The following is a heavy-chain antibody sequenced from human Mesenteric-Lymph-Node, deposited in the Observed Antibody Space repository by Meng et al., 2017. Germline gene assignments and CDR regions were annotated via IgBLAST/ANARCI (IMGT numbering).Heavy chain of an antibody. CDR1: GVSISSSHSHW. V-gene: IGHV4-4*02. Sequence: QVQLQQPGPGLVKPSGTLCLHAGLSGVSISSSHSHWWSWVRQPPGNGLEWIGEIHHSGNSNYKSSFKGRASMSVDKSKNQFSLRLTSVTAADTAVYYCVRGSDYVWGTWGQGTLVTVSS. CDR2: IHHSGNS. J-gene: IGHJ5*02. D-gene: IGHD3-16*01. CDR3: VRGSDYVWGT.